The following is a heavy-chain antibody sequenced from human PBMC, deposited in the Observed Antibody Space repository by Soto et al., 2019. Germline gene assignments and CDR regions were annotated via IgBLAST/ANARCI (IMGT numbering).Heavy chain of an antibody. CDR2: INHSGST. V-gene: IGHV4-34*01. CDR3: ARSPNSGYYYYYGMDV. D-gene: IGHD1-26*01. J-gene: IGHJ6*02. CDR1: GGSFSGYY. Sequence: SETLSLTCAVYGGSFSGYYWSWIRQPPGKGLEWIGEINHSGSTNYNPSLKSRVTISVDTSKNQFSLKLSSVTAADTAVYYCARSPNSGYYYYYGMDVWGQGTTVTVSS.